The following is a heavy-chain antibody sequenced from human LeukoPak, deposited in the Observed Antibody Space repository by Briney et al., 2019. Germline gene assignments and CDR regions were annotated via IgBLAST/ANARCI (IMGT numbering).Heavy chain of an antibody. D-gene: IGHD6-19*01. J-gene: IGHJ4*02. V-gene: IGHV4-39*02. CDR3: ARDRGIAVASDY. CDR2: IYYSGST. CDR1: GGSISSSSYY. Sequence: SETLSLTCTVSGGSISSSSYYWGWIRQPAGKGLEWIGSIYYSGSTYYNPSLKSRVTISVDTSKNQFSLKLSSVTAADTAVYYCARDRGIAVASDYWGQGTLVTVSS.